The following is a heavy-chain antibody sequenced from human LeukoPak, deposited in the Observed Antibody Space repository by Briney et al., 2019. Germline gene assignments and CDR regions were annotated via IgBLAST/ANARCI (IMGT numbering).Heavy chain of an antibody. CDR1: GFTFSDYY. D-gene: IGHD1-26*01. CDR3: ARAVGARTHYYFDY. V-gene: IGHV3-11*01. Sequence: AGRSLRLSCAASGFTFSDYYMSSIRQAPGKGLEWVSYISSSGSTIYYTDSVKGRFTISRDNVKNSLYLQMNSLRAEDTAVYYCARAVGARTHYYFDYWGQGTLVTVSS. CDR2: ISSSGSTI. J-gene: IGHJ4*02.